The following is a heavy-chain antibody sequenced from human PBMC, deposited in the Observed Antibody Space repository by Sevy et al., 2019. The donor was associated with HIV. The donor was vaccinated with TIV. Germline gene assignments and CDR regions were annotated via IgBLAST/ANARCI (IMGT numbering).Heavy chain of an antibody. CDR1: GFAFSTYS. J-gene: IGHJ4*01. D-gene: IGHD3-10*01. CDR3: ARERRSSGIDY. CDR2: IWYEGINK. V-gene: IGHV3-33*01. Sequence: GGYLRLSCTASGFAFSTYSMHWVRQAPGKGLEWVAIIWYEGINKDYAEPMKGRFTISRDNSKNTLYLQMNSLRVDDTAVYYCARERRSSGIDYWGQGTLVTVSS.